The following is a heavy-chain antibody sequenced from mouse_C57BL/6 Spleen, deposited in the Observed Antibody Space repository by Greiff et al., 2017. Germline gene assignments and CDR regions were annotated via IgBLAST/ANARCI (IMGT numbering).Heavy chain of an antibody. Sequence: QVQLQQPGAELVRPGTSVKLSCKASGYTFTSYWMHWVKPRPGQGLAWIGVLDPSDSYTNYNQKFKGKATLTVGKSSSSAYMQLSSLSSGDSAVYYSARVKSYSFGYGGRGAARAVS. V-gene: IGHV1-59*01. CDR2: LDPSDSYT. D-gene: IGHD2-12*01. J-gene: IGHJ2*01. CDR3: ARVKSYSFGY. CDR1: GYTFTSYW.